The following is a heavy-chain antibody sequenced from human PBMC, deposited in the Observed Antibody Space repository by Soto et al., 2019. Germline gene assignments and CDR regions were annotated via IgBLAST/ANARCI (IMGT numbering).Heavy chain of an antibody. Sequence: QVQLVQSGAEVKKPGASVKVSCEASGYTFTSYAMHWVRQAPGQRLEWMGWINAGSGYTKYSQKFQGRVTITRDTSASAAYMELSRLSSEDTAVYYCARDRFYGPGTFNYFDYWGQGTLVTVSS. CDR2: INAGSGYT. CDR3: ARDRFYGPGTFNYFDY. CDR1: GYTFTSYA. J-gene: IGHJ4*02. V-gene: IGHV1-3*01. D-gene: IGHD3-10*01.